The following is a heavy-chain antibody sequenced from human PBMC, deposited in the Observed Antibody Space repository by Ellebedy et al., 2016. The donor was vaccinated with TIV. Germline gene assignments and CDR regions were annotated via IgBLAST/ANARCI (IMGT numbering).Heavy chain of an antibody. Sequence: PGGSLRLSCAASGFTFRNYGMNWVRQAPGKGLAWVSFISSSGTTINYADSLQGRFTISRDNAKNSLYLQMSSLRDEDTAVYFCVKDRYSSNYYAADRWGQGILVTVSS. J-gene: IGHJ4*02. CDR1: GFTFRNYG. D-gene: IGHD6-13*01. CDR3: VKDRYSSNYYAADR. V-gene: IGHV3-48*02. CDR2: ISSSGTTI.